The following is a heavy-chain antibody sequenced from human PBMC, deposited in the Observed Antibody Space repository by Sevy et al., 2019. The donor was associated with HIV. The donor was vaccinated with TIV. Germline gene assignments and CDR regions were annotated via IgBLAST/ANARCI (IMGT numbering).Heavy chain of an antibody. J-gene: IGHJ5*02. D-gene: IGHD3-10*01. CDR3: ASTRDYYGSGSSFSHWFDP. Sequence: SETLSLTCTVSGGSISSRSSYWGWIRQPPGKGLEWIGSINYSGSTYSNPSLKSRLTMSVDTSKNQFSLKLSSVTAADTAVYYCASTRDYYGSGSSFSHWFDPWGQGILVTVSS. CDR2: INYSGST. V-gene: IGHV4-39*01. CDR1: GGSISSRSSY.